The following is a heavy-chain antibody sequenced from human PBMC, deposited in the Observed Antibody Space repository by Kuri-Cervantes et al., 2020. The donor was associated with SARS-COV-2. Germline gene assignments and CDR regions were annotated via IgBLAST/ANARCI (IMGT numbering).Heavy chain of an antibody. D-gene: IGHD6-13*01. CDR3: AGGGSSWYVVTAPFDY. CDR1: GGSFSGYY. Sequence: SQTLSLTCAFYGGSFSGYYWSWIRQPPGKGLEWIGEINHSGSTNYNPSLKSRVTISVDTSKNQFPLKLSSVTAADTAVYYCAGGGSSWYVVTAPFDYWGQGTLVTVSS. J-gene: IGHJ4*02. CDR2: INHSGST. V-gene: IGHV4-34*01.